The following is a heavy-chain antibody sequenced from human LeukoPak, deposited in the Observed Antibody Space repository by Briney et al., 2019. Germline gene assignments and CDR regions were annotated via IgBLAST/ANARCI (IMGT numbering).Heavy chain of an antibody. CDR1: GGTFSSYA. CDR3: ARAQELGIFDY. D-gene: IGHD6-13*01. J-gene: IGHJ4*02. V-gene: IGHV1-46*01. Sequence: ASVKVSCKASGGTFSSYAISWVRQAPGQGLEWMGIINPSGGSTRYAQKFQGRVTMTRDTSTSTLYMELSSLRSEDTAVYYCARAQELGIFDYWGQGTLATVSS. CDR2: INPSGGST.